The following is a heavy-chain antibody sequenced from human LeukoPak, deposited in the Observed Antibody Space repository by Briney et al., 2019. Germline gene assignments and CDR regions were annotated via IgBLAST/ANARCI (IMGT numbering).Heavy chain of an antibody. D-gene: IGHD6-19*01. CDR1: GFTFSVYG. J-gene: IGHJ6*02. Sequence: PGGSLRLSCAASGFTFSVYGMYWVRQPPGKGLEWVGLISYDGTDKYHVDSVKGRFTISRDNSNNTLYLQMNSLRPDDTAVYYCAKAGYSSGWTRYYGMDVWGQGTTAAVSS. V-gene: IGHV3-30*18. CDR3: AKAGYSSGWTRYYGMDV. CDR2: ISYDGTDK.